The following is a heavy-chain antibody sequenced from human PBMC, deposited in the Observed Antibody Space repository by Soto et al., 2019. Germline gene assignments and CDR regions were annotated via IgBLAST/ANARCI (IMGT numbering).Heavy chain of an antibody. D-gene: IGHD6-13*01. Sequence: LRETLSLTCAVSSGSISSSNWWSWVRQPPGKGLEWIGEIYHSGSTNYNPSLKSRVTISVDKSKNQFSLKLSSVTAADTAAYYCARRGIPALDYWGQGTLVTVSS. V-gene: IGHV4-4*03. CDR2: IYHSGST. CDR1: SGSISSSNW. J-gene: IGHJ4*02. CDR3: ARRGIPALDY.